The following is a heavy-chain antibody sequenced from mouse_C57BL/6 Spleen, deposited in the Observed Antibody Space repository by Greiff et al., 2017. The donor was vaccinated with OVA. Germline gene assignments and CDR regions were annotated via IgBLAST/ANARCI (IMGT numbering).Heavy chain of an antibody. CDR2: ISSGGSYT. CDR3: ASGPAYFDY. J-gene: IGHJ2*01. Sequence: VQLQQSGGDLVKPGGSLKLSCAASGFTFSSYGMSWVRQTPDKRLEWVATISSGGSYTYYPDSVKGRFTISRDNAKNTLYLQMSSLKSEDTAMYYCASGPAYFDYWGQGTTLTVSS. V-gene: IGHV5-6*01. CDR1: GFTFSSYG.